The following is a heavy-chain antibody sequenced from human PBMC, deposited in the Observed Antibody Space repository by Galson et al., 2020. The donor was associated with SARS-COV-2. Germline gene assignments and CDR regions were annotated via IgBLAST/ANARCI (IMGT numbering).Heavy chain of an antibody. Sequence: QLGQSRKISCAASVITISSNYMSWVRQAPGKGLEWVSVIYSGGSTYYADSVKGRFTISRDNSKNTLYLQMNSLRAEDTAVYYCAREVFGYFDYWGQGTLVTVSS. D-gene: IGHD3-22*01. J-gene: IGHJ4*02. V-gene: IGHV3-53*01. CDR3: AREVFGYFDY. CDR1: VITISSNY. CDR2: IYSGGST.